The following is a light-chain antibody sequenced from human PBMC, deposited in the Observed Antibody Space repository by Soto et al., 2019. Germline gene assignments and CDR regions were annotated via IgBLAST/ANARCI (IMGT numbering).Light chain of an antibody. CDR3: SSWDDSLNVF. Sequence: QSVLTQPPSTSGTPGQRVTISCSGSNSNIGSNTVNWYQQLPGTAPKVVIYRNDQRPSGVPDRFSGSKSGTSATLAISGLQSDDEADYYCSSWDDSLNVFFGGGTKLTVL. CDR1: NSNIGSNT. V-gene: IGLV1-44*01. J-gene: IGLJ2*01. CDR2: RND.